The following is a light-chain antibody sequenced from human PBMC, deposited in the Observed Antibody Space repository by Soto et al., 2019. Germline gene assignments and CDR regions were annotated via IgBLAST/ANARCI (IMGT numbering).Light chain of an antibody. CDR1: NSDIGSHS. V-gene: IGLV1-47*02. J-gene: IGLJ1*01. Sequence: QSVLTQPPSASGTPGQTITISCSGSNSDIGSHSVDWYQQFPGRTPRLLINSNNQRPSGVPDRFSGSKSGTSASLAISGLRSEDEADYYCAAWDDSLSGYVFGTGTKVTVL. CDR2: SNN. CDR3: AAWDDSLSGYV.